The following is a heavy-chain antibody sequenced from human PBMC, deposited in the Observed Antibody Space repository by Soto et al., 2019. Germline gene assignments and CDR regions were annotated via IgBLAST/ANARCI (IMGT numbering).Heavy chain of an antibody. J-gene: IGHJ4*02. CDR3: ARAVAVPADFDY. V-gene: IGHV1-69*05. CDR2: IIPVIGTA. D-gene: IGHD6-19*01. CDR1: GSTLDTFINFG. Sequence: GASVKVSSKASGSTLDTFINFGVTWVRRAPGQGLEWMGGIIPVIGTAHYAQKFQGRLTITTDTSASTAYMELSSLRSEDTAVYYCARAVAVPADFDYWGQGTLVTVSS.